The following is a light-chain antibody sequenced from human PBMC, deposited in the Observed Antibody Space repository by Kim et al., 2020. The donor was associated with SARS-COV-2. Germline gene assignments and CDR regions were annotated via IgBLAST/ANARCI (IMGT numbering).Light chain of an antibody. CDR1: NLGDKY. V-gene: IGLV3-1*01. CDR3: QACDSTTVI. Sequence: SYELTQPPSVSVSPGQTATITCSGDNLGDKYVCWYQQKPGQSPVVVIYHDTKRPSGIPERISGSNSGNTATLTISGTQSVDEADYFCQACDSTTVIFGGG. CDR2: HDT. J-gene: IGLJ2*01.